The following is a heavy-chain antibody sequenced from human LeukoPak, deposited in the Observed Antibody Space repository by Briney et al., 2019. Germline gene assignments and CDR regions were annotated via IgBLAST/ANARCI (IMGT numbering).Heavy chain of an antibody. V-gene: IGHV4-39*07. D-gene: IGHD5-12*01. CDR1: GGSISSSGYY. CDR2: IYYSGST. Sequence: NPSETLSLTCTVSGGSISSSGYYWGWIRQPPGKGLEWIASIYYSGSTYYNPSLKSRVTISVDTSKNQFSLKLSSVTAADTAVYYCARGGRGYPALYFDYWGQGTLVTVSS. J-gene: IGHJ4*02. CDR3: ARGGRGYPALYFDY.